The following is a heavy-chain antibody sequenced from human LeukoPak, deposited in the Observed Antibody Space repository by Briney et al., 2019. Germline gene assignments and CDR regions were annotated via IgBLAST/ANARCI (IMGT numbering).Heavy chain of an antibody. Sequence: GGSLRLSCAASGFTFSSYAISWVRQAPGKGLEWGSAISGSGGSTYYADSVKGRFTISRDNSKNTLYLQMNSLRAEDRAVYYCATRLDHDAFDIWGQGKMVTVSS. V-gene: IGHV3-23*01. CDR2: ISGSGGST. D-gene: IGHD5-12*01. CDR3: ATRLDHDAFDI. CDR1: GFTFSSYA. J-gene: IGHJ3*02.